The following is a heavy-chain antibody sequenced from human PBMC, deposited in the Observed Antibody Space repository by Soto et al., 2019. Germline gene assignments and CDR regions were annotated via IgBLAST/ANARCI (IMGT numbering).Heavy chain of an antibody. CDR3: ARVYLYYDFWSGYYSYSGMDV. Sequence: SDRRSWIRQPPGKGLELIGYIYYSGSTNYNPSLKSRVTISVDTSKNQFSLKLSSVTAADTAVYYCARVYLYYDFWSGYYSYSGMDVWGQGTTVTVFS. CDR1: SDR. D-gene: IGHD3-3*01. V-gene: IGHV4-59*01. CDR2: IYYSGST. J-gene: IGHJ6*02.